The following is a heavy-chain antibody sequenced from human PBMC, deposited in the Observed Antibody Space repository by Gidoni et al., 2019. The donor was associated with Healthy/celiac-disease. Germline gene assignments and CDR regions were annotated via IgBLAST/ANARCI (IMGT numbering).Heavy chain of an antibody. V-gene: IGHV4-34*01. J-gene: IGHJ6*02. CDR1: GGSFSGFY. CDR2: INHSGST. Sequence: QVQLQQWGAGLLKPSETLSLTCAVYGGSFSGFYWSWIRQPPGKGLEWIGEINHSGSTNYNPSLKSRVTISVDTSKNQFSLKVSSVTAADTAVYYCARDWLLYDRAYYYYNGMDVWGQGTTVTVSS. D-gene: IGHD3-9*01. CDR3: ARDWLLYDRAYYYYNGMDV.